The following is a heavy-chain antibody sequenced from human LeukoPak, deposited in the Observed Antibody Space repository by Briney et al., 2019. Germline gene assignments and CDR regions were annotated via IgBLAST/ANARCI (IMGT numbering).Heavy chain of an antibody. J-gene: IGHJ3*02. V-gene: IGHV3-74*01. CDR3: AREGAAAATDAFDI. CDR1: GFTFSSYS. D-gene: IGHD6-13*01. CDR2: INSDGSST. Sequence: PGGSLRLSCAASGFTFSSYSMNWVRQAPGKGLVWVSRINSDGSSTSYADSVKGRFTISRDNAKNTLYLQMNSLRAEDTAVYYCAREGAAAATDAFDIWGQGTMVTVSS.